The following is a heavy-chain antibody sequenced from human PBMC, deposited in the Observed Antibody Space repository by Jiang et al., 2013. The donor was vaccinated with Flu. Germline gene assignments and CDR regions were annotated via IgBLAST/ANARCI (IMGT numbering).Heavy chain of an antibody. D-gene: IGHD6-19*01. Sequence: KVSGYTLTELSMHWVRQAPGKGLEWMGGFDPEDGGTIYAQKFQGRVTMTEDTSTDTAYMELSSLRSEDTAVYYCATAVESSGWDPLGWFDPWGQGTLVTVSS. CDR2: FDPEDGGT. V-gene: IGHV1-24*01. CDR1: GYTLTELS. J-gene: IGHJ5*02. CDR3: ATAVESSGWDPLGWFDP.